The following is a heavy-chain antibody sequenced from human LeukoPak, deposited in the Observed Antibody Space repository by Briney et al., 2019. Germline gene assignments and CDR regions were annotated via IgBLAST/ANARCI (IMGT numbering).Heavy chain of an antibody. CDR1: GGSFSGYY. Sequence: SETLSLTCVVYGGSFSGYYWSWIRQPPGKGLEWFGEFNHSGSTNYNPSLKSRVTISVDTSKNHFSLKLSSVTAADTAVYYWAGDPTATAVSGTEDYWGQGTLVTVSS. CDR3: AGDPTATAVSGTEDY. V-gene: IGHV4-34*01. J-gene: IGHJ4*01. D-gene: IGHD6-19*01. CDR2: FNHSGST.